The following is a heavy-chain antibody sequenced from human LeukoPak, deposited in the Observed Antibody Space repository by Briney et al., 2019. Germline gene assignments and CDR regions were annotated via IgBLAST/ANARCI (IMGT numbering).Heavy chain of an antibody. V-gene: IGHV3-23*01. Sequence: PGGSLRLSCAASGFTFSSYAMSWVRQAPGKGLEWVSAISGSGGSTYYADSVKGRFTISRDNSKNTLYLQMNSLRAEDTAVYYCARIRGGERYNWNPIDYWGQGTLVTVSS. CDR1: GFTFSSYA. CDR3: ARIRGGERYNWNPIDY. D-gene: IGHD1-20*01. J-gene: IGHJ4*02. CDR2: ISGSGGST.